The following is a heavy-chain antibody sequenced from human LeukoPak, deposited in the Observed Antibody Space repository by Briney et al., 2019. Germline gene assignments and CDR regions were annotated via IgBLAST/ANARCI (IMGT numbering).Heavy chain of an antibody. CDR1: GYTLTELS. V-gene: IGHV1-24*01. D-gene: IGHD4-23*01. CDR3: ATDLLADYGGKERY. J-gene: IGHJ4*02. CDR2: FDPEDGET. Sequence: GASVKVSCKVSGYTLTELSMRWVRQAPGKGLEWMGGFDPEDGETIYAQKFQGRVTMTQATSTDTAYMELRSLRSEDTAVYYCATDLLADYGGKERYWGQGTLVTVSS.